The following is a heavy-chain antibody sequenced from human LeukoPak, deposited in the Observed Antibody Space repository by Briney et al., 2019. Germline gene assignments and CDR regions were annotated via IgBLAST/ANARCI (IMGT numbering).Heavy chain of an antibody. J-gene: IGHJ4*02. D-gene: IGHD1-26*01. CDR1: GFTFSSYW. V-gene: IGHV3-30-3*01. CDR2: ISYDGSNK. Sequence: GGSLRLSCAASGFTFSSYWMSWVRQAPGKGLEWVAVISYDGSNKYYADSVKGRFTISRDDSKNTVYLQMNSLRTEDTAVYYCVRGSCGIYCYFDYWGQGALVTVSS. CDR3: VRGSCGIYCYFDY.